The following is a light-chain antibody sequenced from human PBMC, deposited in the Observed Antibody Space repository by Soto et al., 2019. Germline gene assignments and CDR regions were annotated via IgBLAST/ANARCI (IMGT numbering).Light chain of an antibody. J-gene: IGKJ5*01. Sequence: DIPMTQSPSSLSASVGDRVTITCQASQDIKNYLNWYQQKPGKAPKLLIYDASNLETGVPSRFSGSGSGTDLSLTISSLQSEDIGTYYCQKYGSIPITCGQGTRLEIK. V-gene: IGKV1-33*01. CDR3: QKYGSIPIT. CDR2: DAS. CDR1: QDIKNY.